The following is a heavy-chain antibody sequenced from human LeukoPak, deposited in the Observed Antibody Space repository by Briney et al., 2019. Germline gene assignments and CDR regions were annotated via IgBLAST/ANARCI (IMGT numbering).Heavy chain of an antibody. CDR3: ARDLALLWFGETQNYFDQ. Sequence: PSETLSLTCTVSGGSISSSSYYWGWIRQPPGKALEWIGSIFYSGSTYYNPSLKSRVTISVDTSKNQFSLKLSSVTAADTAVYYCARDLALLWFGETQNYFDQWGQGTLVTVSS. J-gene: IGHJ4*02. V-gene: IGHV4-39*07. CDR1: GGSISSSSYY. D-gene: IGHD3-10*01. CDR2: IFYSGST.